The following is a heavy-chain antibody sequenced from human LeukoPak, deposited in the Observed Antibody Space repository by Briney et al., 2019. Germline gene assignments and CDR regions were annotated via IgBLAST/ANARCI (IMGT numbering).Heavy chain of an antibody. CDR3: AKDHYGSGLYYFDY. CDR1: GFTFSTFA. D-gene: IGHD3-10*01. V-gene: IGHV3-20*04. J-gene: IGHJ4*02. CDR2: INWNGGST. Sequence: GGSLRLSCAASGFTFSTFAMIWVRQPPGKGLEWVSGINWNGGSTGYADSVKGRFTISRDNAKNSLYLQMNSLRAEDTALYYCAKDHYGSGLYYFDYWGQGTLVTVSS.